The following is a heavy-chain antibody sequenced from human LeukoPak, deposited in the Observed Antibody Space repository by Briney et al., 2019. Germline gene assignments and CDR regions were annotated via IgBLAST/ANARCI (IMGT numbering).Heavy chain of an antibody. CDR1: GYTFTNYG. V-gene: IGHV1-18*01. J-gene: IGHJ4*02. D-gene: IGHD5/OR15-5a*01. CDR2: VSAYADDT. Sequence: ASVKVSCKASGYTFTNYGISWVRQAQGQGLEWMGWVSAYADDTNYVQKFRGRITMTTDTSTSTAYVELRSLRSDDTAVYYCARDCIGCLGFDYWGQGTLVTVSS. CDR3: ARDCIGCLGFDY.